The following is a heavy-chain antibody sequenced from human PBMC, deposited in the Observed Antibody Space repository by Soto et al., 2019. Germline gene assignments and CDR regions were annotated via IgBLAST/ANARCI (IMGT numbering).Heavy chain of an antibody. CDR3: VRSRSTDSRPDY. CDR1: GFTFSRVS. V-gene: IGHV3-21*01. CDR2: ISSGSSDT. D-gene: IGHD3-22*01. Sequence: GGSLILSCEASGFTFSRVSMNWVRQVPGKGLEWVASISSGSSDTCYEDSVKGRFIISRDNAKNSLFLQLDSLRAEDTAVYYCVRSRSTDSRPDYWGQGTLVRVS. J-gene: IGHJ4*02.